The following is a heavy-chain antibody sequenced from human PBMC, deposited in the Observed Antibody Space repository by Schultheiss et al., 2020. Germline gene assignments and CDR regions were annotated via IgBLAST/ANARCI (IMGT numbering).Heavy chain of an antibody. CDR3: TRGYTSNRYDFYLGMDV. Sequence: GGSLRLSCTASGFIFGDYAMSWVRQAPGKGLEWVGFIRSKAYGGTTEYAASVKDRFTISRDDSYNTAYLQMNSLKTEDTAVYYCTRGYTSNRYDFYLGMDVWGQGTTVTVSS. CDR1: GFIFGDYA. CDR2: IRSKAYGGTT. J-gene: IGHJ6*02. V-gene: IGHV3-49*04. D-gene: IGHD6-13*01.